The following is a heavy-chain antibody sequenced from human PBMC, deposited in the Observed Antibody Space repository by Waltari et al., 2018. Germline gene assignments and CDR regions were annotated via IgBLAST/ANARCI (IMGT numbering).Heavy chain of an antibody. V-gene: IGHV4-39*01. Sequence: QLQLQESGPGLVKPSETLSLTCTVSGGSISSSSYYWGWIRQPPGKGLEWIGSIYYSGSTYYNPSLKSQVTISVDTSKNQFSLKLSSVTAADTAVYYCARGEVVAATPRFDPWGQGTLVTVSS. D-gene: IGHD2-15*01. CDR3: ARGEVVAATPRFDP. J-gene: IGHJ5*02. CDR2: IYYSGST. CDR1: GGSISSSSYY.